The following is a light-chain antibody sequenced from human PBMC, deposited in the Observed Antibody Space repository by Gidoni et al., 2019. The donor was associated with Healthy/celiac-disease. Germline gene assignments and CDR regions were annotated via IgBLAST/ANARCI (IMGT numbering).Light chain of an antibody. CDR2: DAS. Sequence: IVLTQSPATLSLSPGERATLSCRASQIVSSYLAWYQQKPGQAPRLLIYDASNRATGSPARFSGSGSGTDFTLTISSLEPEDFAVYYCQQRSNWPPLTFGGGTKVEIK. J-gene: IGKJ4*01. CDR1: QIVSSY. V-gene: IGKV3-11*01. CDR3: QQRSNWPPLT.